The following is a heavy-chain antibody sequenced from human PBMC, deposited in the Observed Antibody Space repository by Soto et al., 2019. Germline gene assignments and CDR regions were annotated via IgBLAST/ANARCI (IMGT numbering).Heavy chain of an antibody. CDR3: ANRNDYGSGSYFPFDH. V-gene: IGHV3-23*01. CDR2: ISGSGGST. CDR1: GFTFSSYG. Sequence: EVQLLESGGGLVQPGGSLRLSCAASGFTFSSYGMSWVRQAPGKGLEWVSSISGSGGSTYYADSVKGRFTISRDNSKNTLYLQMSSLRAEDTAVYYCANRNDYGSGSYFPFDHRGQGTLVTVSS. J-gene: IGHJ4*02. D-gene: IGHD3-10*01.